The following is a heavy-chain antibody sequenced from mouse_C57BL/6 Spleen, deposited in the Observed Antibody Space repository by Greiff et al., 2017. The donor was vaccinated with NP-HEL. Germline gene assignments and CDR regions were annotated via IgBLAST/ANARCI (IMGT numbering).Heavy chain of an antibody. J-gene: IGHJ4*01. D-gene: IGHD2-4*01. CDR2: IYPGSGST. Sequence: VQLQQSGAELVKPGASVKMSCKASGYTFTSYWITWVKQRPGQGLEWIGDIYPGSGSTNYNEKFKSKATLTVDTSSSTAYMQLSSLTSEDSAVYYCARRGLRRGYYAMDYWGQGTSVTVSS. CDR1: GYTFTSYW. V-gene: IGHV1-55*01. CDR3: ARRGLRRGYYAMDY.